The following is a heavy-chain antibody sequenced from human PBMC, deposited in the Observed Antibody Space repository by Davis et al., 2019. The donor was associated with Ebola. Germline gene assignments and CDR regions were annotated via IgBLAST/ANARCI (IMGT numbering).Heavy chain of an antibody. J-gene: IGHJ4*02. CDR1: GFTLSTYW. Sequence: GESLKISCAASGFTLSTYWMHWVRQVPGKGLVWVSRISADGRSTSYGDSVEGRFTISRDNAKNSLYLQMNSLRADDTAVYYCARDPAFSSFDYWGQGSLVTVSA. V-gene: IGHV3-74*01. CDR2: ISADGRST. D-gene: IGHD6-6*01. CDR3: ARDPAFSSFDY.